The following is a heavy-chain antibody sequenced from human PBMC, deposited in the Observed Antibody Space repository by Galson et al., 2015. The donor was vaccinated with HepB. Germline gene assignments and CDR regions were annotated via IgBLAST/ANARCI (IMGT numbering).Heavy chain of an antibody. V-gene: IGHV1-46*01. Sequence: SVKVSCKASGYTFTSYYMHWVRQAPGQGLEWMGIINPSGGSTSYAQKFQGRVTMTRDTSTSTVYMELSSLRSEDTAVYYCAKAGSLGAFGIWGQGTMVTVSS. CDR1: GYTFTSYY. CDR3: AKAGSLGAFGI. D-gene: IGHD3-10*01. CDR2: INPSGGST. J-gene: IGHJ3*02.